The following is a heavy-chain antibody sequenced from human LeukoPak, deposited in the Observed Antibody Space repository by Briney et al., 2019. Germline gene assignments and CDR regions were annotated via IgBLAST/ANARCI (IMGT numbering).Heavy chain of an antibody. V-gene: IGHV7-4-1*02. J-gene: IGHJ6*02. Sequence: GASVKVSCKASGYTFTSYAMNWVRQAPGQGLEWMGWINTNTGNPTYAQGFTGRFVFSLDTSVSTAYLQISSLKAEDTAVYYCARCEYQGSYYYYGMDVWGQGTTVTVSS. CDR1: GYTFTSYA. D-gene: IGHD2-2*01. CDR3: ARCEYQGSYYYYGMDV. CDR2: INTNTGNP.